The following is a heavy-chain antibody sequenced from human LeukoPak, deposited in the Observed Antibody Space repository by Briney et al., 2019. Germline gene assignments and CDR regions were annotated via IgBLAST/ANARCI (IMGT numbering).Heavy chain of an antibody. J-gene: IGHJ4*02. CDR2: IARGGGPI. CDR1: GFTFSSYE. D-gene: IGHD3-10*01. CDR3: ARTARAGRKLLYYFDY. V-gene: IGHV3-48*03. Sequence: GGSLRLSCEASGFTFSSYEMNWVRQAPGKGLEWIAYIARGGGPIYYSDSVQGRFPISRDDATSSVNLQMDGLRGDDTALYYCARTARAGRKLLYYFDYWGQGALVTVAS.